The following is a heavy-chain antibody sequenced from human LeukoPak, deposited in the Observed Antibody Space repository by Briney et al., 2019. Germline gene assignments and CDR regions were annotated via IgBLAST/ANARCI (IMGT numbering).Heavy chain of an antibody. Sequence: SETLSLTCTVSGGSISSYYWSWIRQPPGKGLEWIGYIYYSGSTYYNPSLKSRVTISVDTSKNQFSLKLSSVTAADTAVYYCARVSGVLDFDYWGQGTLVTVSS. D-gene: IGHD2-8*01. J-gene: IGHJ4*02. CDR1: GGSISSYY. V-gene: IGHV4-59*01. CDR2: IYYSGST. CDR3: ARVSGVLDFDY.